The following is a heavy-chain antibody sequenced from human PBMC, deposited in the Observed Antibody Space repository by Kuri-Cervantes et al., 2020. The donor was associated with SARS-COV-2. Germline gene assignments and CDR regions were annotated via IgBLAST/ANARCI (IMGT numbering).Heavy chain of an antibody. CDR3: ARARRDSGSYEAYYYYYYMDV. J-gene: IGHJ6*03. Sequence: SETLSLTCAVSGGSISSDGYTWSWIRQPPGKGLEWIGYIYYSGSTNYNPSLKSRVTISVDTSKNQFSLKLSSVTAADTAVYYCARARRDSGSYEAYYYYYYMDVWGKGTTVTVSS. CDR2: IYYSGST. D-gene: IGHD1-26*01. CDR1: GGSISSDGYT. V-gene: IGHV4-61*08.